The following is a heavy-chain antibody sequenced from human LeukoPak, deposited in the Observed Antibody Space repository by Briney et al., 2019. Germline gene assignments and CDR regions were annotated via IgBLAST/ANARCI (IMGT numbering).Heavy chain of an antibody. Sequence: SETLSLTCTVSGGSISISNYYWGWIRQPPGKGLEFIGSISYSGSTYYNPSLKSRVTISVDTSKNQFSLKLSSVTAADTAVYYCARDKGVTASFDYWGQGTLVTVSS. CDR1: GGSISISNYY. D-gene: IGHD2-21*02. V-gene: IGHV4-39*07. J-gene: IGHJ4*02. CDR2: ISYSGST. CDR3: ARDKGVTASFDY.